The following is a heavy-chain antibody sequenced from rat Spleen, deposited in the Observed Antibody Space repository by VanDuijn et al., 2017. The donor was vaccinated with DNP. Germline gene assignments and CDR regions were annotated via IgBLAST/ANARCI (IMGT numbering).Heavy chain of an antibody. CDR1: GFNFNDYW. V-gene: IGHV4-2*01. CDR2: INKDGSTI. J-gene: IGHJ2*01. Sequence: EVKLVESGGGLVQPGRSLKLSCAASGFNFNDYWMGWVRQAPGKGLEWSGDINKDGSTINYIPSLKEKFTISRDNAQNTLYLQMSKLGSEDTDIYYCARGPNYGGYADYFDYWGQGVMVTVSS. D-gene: IGHD1-11*01. CDR3: ARGPNYGGYADYFDY.